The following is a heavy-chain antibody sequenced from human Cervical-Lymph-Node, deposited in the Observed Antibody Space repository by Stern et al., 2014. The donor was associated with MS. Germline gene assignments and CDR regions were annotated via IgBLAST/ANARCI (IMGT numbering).Heavy chain of an antibody. V-gene: IGHV1-69*01. CDR3: AREFSYDSSGYYFYY. J-gene: IGHJ4*02. CDR1: GGTFSSYA. Sequence: MQLVESGAEVKKPGSSVKVSCKASGGTFSSYAISWVRQAPGQGLEWMGGIVPIFGTANYAHKVQGRVTITADESTSTAYMELSSLRSEDTAVYYCAREFSYDSSGYYFYYWGQGTLVTVSS. D-gene: IGHD3-22*01. CDR2: IVPIFGTA.